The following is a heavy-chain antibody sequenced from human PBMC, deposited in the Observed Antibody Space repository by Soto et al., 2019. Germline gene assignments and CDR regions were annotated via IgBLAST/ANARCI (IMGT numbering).Heavy chain of an antibody. J-gene: IGHJ4*02. D-gene: IGHD3-10*01. CDR2: IYYSGST. Sequence: QVQLQESGPGLVKPSQTLSLTCTVSGGSISSGGYYWSWIRQHPGKGLEWIGYIYYSGSTYYNPSLTSPVTISVDTSKNQFSLKLSSVTAADSAVYYCARVVTMVRGVIHTPDFDYWGQGTLVTVSS. CDR1: GGSISSGGYY. CDR3: ARVVTMVRGVIHTPDFDY. V-gene: IGHV4-31*01.